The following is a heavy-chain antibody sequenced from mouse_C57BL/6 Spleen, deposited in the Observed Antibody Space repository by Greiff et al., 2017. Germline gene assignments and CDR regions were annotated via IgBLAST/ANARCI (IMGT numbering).Heavy chain of an antibody. CDR2: IYPSDSET. Sequence: VQLQQPGAELVRPGSSVKLSCKASGYTFTSYWMDWVKQRPGQGLEWIGNIYPSDSETHYNQKFKDKATLTVDKSSSTAYMQLSSLTSEDSAVYYCARVGYYWYFDVWGTGTTVTVSS. CDR3: ARVGYYWYFDV. D-gene: IGHD2-2*01. CDR1: GYTFTSYW. V-gene: IGHV1-61*01. J-gene: IGHJ1*03.